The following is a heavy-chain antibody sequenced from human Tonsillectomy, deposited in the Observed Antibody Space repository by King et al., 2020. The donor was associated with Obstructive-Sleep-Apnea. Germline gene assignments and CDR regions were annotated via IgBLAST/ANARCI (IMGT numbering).Heavy chain of an antibody. Sequence: QLQESGPGLVKPSQTLSLTCTVSGASISSGAFQWSWIRQYPGKGLEWVGYISHSGSTYYKPSLKSRVTISLDASKNQFSLQLSSVTAADTAVYYCARILWFGEMLWGQGTLVTVSS. J-gene: IGHJ4*02. CDR1: GASISSGAFQ. V-gene: IGHV4-31*03. CDR2: ISHSGST. D-gene: IGHD3-10*01. CDR3: ARILWFGEML.